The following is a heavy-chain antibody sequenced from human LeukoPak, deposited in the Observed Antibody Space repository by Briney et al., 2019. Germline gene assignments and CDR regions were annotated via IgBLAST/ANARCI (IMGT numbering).Heavy chain of an antibody. CDR1: GYTLSNHA. CDR3: ARVGGYIVPGYYFDY. CDR2: ISADNGNT. V-gene: IGHV1-18*04. D-gene: IGHD2-8*01. Sequence: AASVKVSCKGSGYTLSNHAFSWVRQAPGQGLEWMGWISADNGNTNHAQKFQGRVTITADESTSTAYMELSSLRSEDTAVYYCARVGGYIVPGYYFDYWGQGTLVTVSS. J-gene: IGHJ4*02.